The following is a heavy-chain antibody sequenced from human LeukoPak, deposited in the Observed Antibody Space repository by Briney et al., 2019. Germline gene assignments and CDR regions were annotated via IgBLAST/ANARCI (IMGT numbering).Heavy chain of an antibody. CDR3: ASFGDVFDY. D-gene: IGHD4-17*01. CDR2: IYYSGST. V-gene: IGHV4-39*07. Sequence: PSETLSLTCTVSGGSISSSSYYWGWIRQPPGKGLEWIGSIYYSGSTNYNPSLKSRVTISVDTSKNQFSLKLSSVTAADTAVYYCASFGDVFDYWGQGTLVTVSS. J-gene: IGHJ4*02. CDR1: GGSISSSSYY.